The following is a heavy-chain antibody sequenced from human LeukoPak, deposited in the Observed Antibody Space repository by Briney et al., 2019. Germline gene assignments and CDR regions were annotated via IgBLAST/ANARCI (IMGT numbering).Heavy chain of an antibody. J-gene: IGHJ3*02. CDR3: ARVSVAGAVIDAFDM. CDR1: GFTFSSYT. V-gene: IGHV3-21*01. CDR2: ISGSSVYI. D-gene: IGHD6-19*01. Sequence: GGSLRLSCAASGFTFSSYTMNWVRQAPGKGLEWVSCISGSSVYIYYADSLKGRFTISRDNAKNSQYLQMNGLRAEDTAVYYCARVSVAGAVIDAFDMWGQGTMVTVSS.